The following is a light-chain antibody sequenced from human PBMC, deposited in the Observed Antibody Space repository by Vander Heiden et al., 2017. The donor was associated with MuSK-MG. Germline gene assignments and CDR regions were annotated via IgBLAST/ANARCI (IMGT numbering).Light chain of an antibody. J-gene: IGKJ5*01. CDR3: QQSYSTPIT. CDR2: AAS. V-gene: IGKV1-39*01. Sequence: DIQMTQSPSSLSASVGDRVTITCRASQSISSYLNWYQQKPGKAPKLLIYAASSLQSGVPSRFSGSGSGTDFTLTIIRLQPEDFTTYYCQQSYSTPITFGQGTLLEIK. CDR1: QSISSY.